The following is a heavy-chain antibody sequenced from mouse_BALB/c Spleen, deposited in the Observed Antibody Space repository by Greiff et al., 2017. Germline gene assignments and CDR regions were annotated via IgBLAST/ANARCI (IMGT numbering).Heavy chain of an antibody. J-gene: IGHJ2*01. Sequence: EVQLQQSGPGLVKPSQSLSLTCTVTGYSITSDYAWNWIRQFPGNKLEWMGYISYSGSTSYNPSLKSRISITRDTSKNQFFLQLNSVTTEDTATYYCARFGGCGFDYWGQGTTLTVSS. CDR3: ARFGGCGFDY. CDR1: GYSITSDYA. CDR2: ISYSGST. V-gene: IGHV3-2*02.